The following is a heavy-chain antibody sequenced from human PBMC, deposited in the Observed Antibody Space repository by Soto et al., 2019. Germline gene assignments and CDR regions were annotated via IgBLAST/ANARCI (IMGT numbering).Heavy chain of an antibody. D-gene: IGHD3-16*01. CDR2: IHSSGST. CDR1: GGSISGYY. Sequence: SETLSLTCAVSGGSISGYYWTWMRQSPGKRLEFIGYIHSSGSTNYGPSLMSRVTISVETSKNHFSLKLRSVTVADTAVYYCARGVMHSNVWGSSYYDMDVRGKGTTAPVAS. J-gene: IGHJ6*03. V-gene: IGHV4-59*01. CDR3: ARGVMHSNVWGSSYYDMDV.